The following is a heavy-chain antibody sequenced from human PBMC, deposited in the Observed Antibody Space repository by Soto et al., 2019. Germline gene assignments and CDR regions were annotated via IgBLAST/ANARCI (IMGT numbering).Heavy chain of an antibody. J-gene: IGHJ3*02. CDR3: ARGGSNDWQVAFDI. CDR2: INHSGNN. D-gene: IGHD3-9*01. V-gene: IGHV4-34*01. CDR1: GGSFSTYY. Sequence: KTSETLSLTCVVSGGSFSTYYYNWIRQSPRKGLEWIGEINHSGNNNYSPSLKSRATMSLDTSKNQFSLKLTSVTAADTAVYYCARGGSNDWQVAFDIWGQGTMVTVSS.